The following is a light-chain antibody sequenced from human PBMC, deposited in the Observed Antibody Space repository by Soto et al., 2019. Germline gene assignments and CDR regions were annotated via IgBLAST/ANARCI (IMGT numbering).Light chain of an antibody. J-gene: IGLJ1*01. CDR2: DVS. CDR1: SSDVGGYNC. Sequence: QSALTQPASVSGSPGQSIAISCTGTSSDVGGYNCVSWYQHHPGKAPRLVIHDVSNRPSGVSDRFSRSKSGNTASLTISGLQAEDEADYYCSSYTSSSTYVFGTGTKLTVL. CDR3: SSYTSSSTYV. V-gene: IGLV2-14*03.